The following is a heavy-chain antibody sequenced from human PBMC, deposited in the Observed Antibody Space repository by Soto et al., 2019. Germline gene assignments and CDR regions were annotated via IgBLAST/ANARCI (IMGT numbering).Heavy chain of an antibody. D-gene: IGHD6-25*01. V-gene: IGHV3-7*05. J-gene: IGHJ3*02. CDR3: ARGVSPGSSGLYLDAFDI. CDR2: INRDGSKK. Sequence: EVQLEESGGDLVQPGGSLRLSCAASGFTLSAYWMTWVRQAPGKGLEWVANINRDGSKKSYLDSVRGRFTISRDNVGNSLYLQMDSLRADDTALYYCARGVSPGSSGLYLDAFDIWGQGTMVTVSS. CDR1: GFTLSAYW.